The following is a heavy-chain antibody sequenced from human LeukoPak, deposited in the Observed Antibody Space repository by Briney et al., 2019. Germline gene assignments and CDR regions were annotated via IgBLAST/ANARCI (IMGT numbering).Heavy chain of an antibody. CDR1: GGTFISYA. J-gene: IGHJ4*02. V-gene: IGHV1-69*06. Sequence: SVKVSCKASGGTFISYAISWVRQAPGQGLEWMGGIIPIFGTANYAQKFQGRVTMAEDTSTDTAYMELSSLRSEDTAVYYCATGKWLLPFDYWGQGTLVTVSS. CDR2: IIPIFGTA. D-gene: IGHD3-22*01. CDR3: ATGKWLLPFDY.